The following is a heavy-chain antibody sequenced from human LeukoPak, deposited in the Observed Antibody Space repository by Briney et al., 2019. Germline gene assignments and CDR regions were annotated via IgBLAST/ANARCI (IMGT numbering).Heavy chain of an antibody. CDR1: GGTFSSYA. Sequence: GASVKVSCKASGGTFSSYAFSWVRQAPGQGLEWMGGIIPIFGTANYAQKFQGRVTITTDESTSTAYMELSSLRSEDTAVYYCARGRELNSGSLNAFDIWGQGTMVAVSS. J-gene: IGHJ3*02. D-gene: IGHD1-26*01. CDR3: ARGRELNSGSLNAFDI. CDR2: IIPIFGTA. V-gene: IGHV1-69*05.